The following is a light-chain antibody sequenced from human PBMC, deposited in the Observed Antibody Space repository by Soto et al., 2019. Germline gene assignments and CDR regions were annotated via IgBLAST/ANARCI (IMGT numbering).Light chain of an antibody. CDR3: QHYGTLPIP. Sequence: SAGTLSLSQGERATLSCWASQTVSSSFLAWYQQKPGQAPRLFIYGASSRATGIPDRFSGSGSGTDFTLTIGRLEPEDFAVYYCQHYGTLPIPFGQVTLLEIK. J-gene: IGKJ5*01. CDR1: QTVSSSF. CDR2: GAS. V-gene: IGKV3-20*01.